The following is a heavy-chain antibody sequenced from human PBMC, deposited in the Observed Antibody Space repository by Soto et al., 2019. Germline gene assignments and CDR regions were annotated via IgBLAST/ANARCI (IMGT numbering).Heavy chain of an antibody. CDR1: GFTFRIYA. V-gene: IGHV3-23*01. J-gene: IGHJ4*02. CDR2: ISGSGGST. Sequence: HGGSLRLSWAASGFTFRIYAMSWVRQAPGKGLEWVSAISGSGGSTYYADSVKGRFTISRDNSKNTLYLQMNSLRAEDTAVYYCAAVAVGVRPFDYWGQGTLVTVSS. CDR3: AAVAVGVRPFDY. D-gene: IGHD1-26*01.